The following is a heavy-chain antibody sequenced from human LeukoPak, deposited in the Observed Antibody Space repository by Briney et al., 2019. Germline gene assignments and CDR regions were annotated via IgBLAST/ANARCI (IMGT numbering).Heavy chain of an antibody. J-gene: IGHJ4*02. CDR1: GYTFTGYY. CDR3: ARGGSYGDYVFDY. D-gene: IGHD4-17*01. V-gene: IGHV1-2*02. Sequence: ASVKVSCKASGYTFTGYYMHWVRQAPGQGLEWMGWINPNSGGTNYAQKFQGRVTMTRDTSISTAYMELSRLRSDDTAVYHCARGGSYGDYVFDYWGQGTLVTVSS. CDR2: INPNSGGT.